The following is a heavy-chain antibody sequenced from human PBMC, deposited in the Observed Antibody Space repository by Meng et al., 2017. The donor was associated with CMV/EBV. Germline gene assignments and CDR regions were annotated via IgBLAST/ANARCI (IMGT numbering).Heavy chain of an antibody. Sequence: GGSLRLSCAASGFTFSSYAMHWVRQAPGKGLEYVSAISGNGGSTYYADSVKGRFTISRDNSKNTLYLQMGSLRAEDMAVYYCARVTGAGDYYFDYWGQGTLVTVSS. CDR1: GFTFSSYA. D-gene: IGHD4-17*01. CDR3: ARVTGAGDYYFDY. V-gene: IGHV3-64*02. J-gene: IGHJ4*02. CDR2: ISGNGGST.